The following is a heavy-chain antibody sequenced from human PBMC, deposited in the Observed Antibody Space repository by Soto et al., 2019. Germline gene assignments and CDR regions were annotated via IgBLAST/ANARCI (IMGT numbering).Heavy chain of an antibody. J-gene: IGHJ6*02. Sequence: ASVKVSCKASGGTFSSYTISWVRQAPGQGLEWMGRIIPILGIANYAQKFQGRVTITADKSTSTAYMELSSLRSEDTAVYYCLLWFGELDPQYYYYGMDVWGQGTTVTVSS. CDR3: LLWFGELDPQYYYYGMDV. CDR1: GGTFSSYT. D-gene: IGHD3-10*01. CDR2: IIPILGIA. V-gene: IGHV1-69*02.